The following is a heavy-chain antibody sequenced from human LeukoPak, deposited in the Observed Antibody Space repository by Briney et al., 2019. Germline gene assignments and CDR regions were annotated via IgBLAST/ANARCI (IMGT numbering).Heavy chain of an antibody. V-gene: IGHV4-4*07. J-gene: IGHJ3*02. D-gene: IGHD3-10*01. CDR2: IYTSGST. CDR3: ARSSYGSGSRAFDI. CDR1: GGSISSYY. Sequence: SETLSLTCTVSGGSISSYYWSWIRQPAGKGLEWIGRIYTSGSTNYNPSLKSRVTMSVDTSKNQFSLKLSSVTAADTAVYYCARSSYGSGSRAFDIWGQGTMVTVSS.